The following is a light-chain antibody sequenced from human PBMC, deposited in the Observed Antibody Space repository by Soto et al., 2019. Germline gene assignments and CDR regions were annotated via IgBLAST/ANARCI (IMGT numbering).Light chain of an antibody. CDR3: QQYGSSPYT. J-gene: IGKJ2*01. CDR2: GAS. Sequence: EIVLTQSPGTLSLSPGERATLSCRASQSVSSSYLAWFQQKPGQAPRLLIYGASSRATGIPDRFSGSGSGTDVTLTSSTLAPADFAVYYCQQYGSSPYTFGQGTKLESK. CDR1: QSVSSSY. V-gene: IGKV3-20*01.